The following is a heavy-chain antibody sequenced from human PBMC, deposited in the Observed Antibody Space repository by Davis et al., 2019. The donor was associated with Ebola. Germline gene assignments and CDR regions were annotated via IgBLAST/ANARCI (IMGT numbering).Heavy chain of an antibody. CDR2: ISSSGGDR. V-gene: IGHV3-23*01. CDR3: AKIPPGYCTSGSCPLDY. Sequence: GESLKISCAASGFTFSSYAMSWVRQAPGKGLEWVSTISSSGGDRYYADSVKGRFTISRDNSKKTLYLQVNSLRAEDTATYYCAKIPPGYCTSGSCPLDYWGQGTQVTVSS. D-gene: IGHD2-8*01. J-gene: IGHJ4*02. CDR1: GFTFSSYA.